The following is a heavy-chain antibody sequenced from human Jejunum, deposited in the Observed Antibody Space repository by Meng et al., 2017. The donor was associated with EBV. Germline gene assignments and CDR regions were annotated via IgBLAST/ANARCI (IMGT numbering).Heavy chain of an antibody. CDR3: AKLTRA. V-gene: IGHV3-23*04. J-gene: IGHJ5*02. CDR1: GITFRSHT. CDR2: ITGSGGST. Sequence: EGPRVVAGAGLGPPGGPCILYCSPYGITFRSHTMSWVRQAPRKGLEWVSAITGSGGSTYYTDSVKGRFTISRDNSKNTLYLQMNSLRAEDTAVYYCAKLTRAWGQGTLVTVSS.